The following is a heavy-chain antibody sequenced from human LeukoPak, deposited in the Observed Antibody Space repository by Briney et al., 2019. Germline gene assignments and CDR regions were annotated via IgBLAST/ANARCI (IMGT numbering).Heavy chain of an antibody. J-gene: IGHJ4*02. CDR1: GFTFSHFG. CDR3: AKDAQRGFDYSNSLEY. D-gene: IGHD4-11*01. Sequence: GGSLRLSCAAPGFTFSHFGFHWVRQAPGKGLEWVAVIWSDGTNKYYGNSVKGRFTIHRDDSQNRVYLQMNNLRADDTAIYFCAKDAQRGFDYSNSLEYWGQGSPVTVSS. CDR2: IWSDGTNK. V-gene: IGHV3-33*03.